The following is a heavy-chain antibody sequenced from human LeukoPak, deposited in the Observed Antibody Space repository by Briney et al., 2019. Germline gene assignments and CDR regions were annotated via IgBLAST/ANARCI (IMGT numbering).Heavy chain of an antibody. CDR2: IYYSGST. CDR3: ARPPDSSSRGY. D-gene: IGHD6-6*01. CDR1: GGSISSSSYY. Sequence: PSETLSLTCTVSGGSISSSSYYWGWIRQPPGKGLEWIGSIYYSGSTYYNPSLKSRVTISVDTSKNQFSLKLSSVTAADAAVYYCARPPDSSSRGYWGQGTLVTVSS. V-gene: IGHV4-39*01. J-gene: IGHJ4*02.